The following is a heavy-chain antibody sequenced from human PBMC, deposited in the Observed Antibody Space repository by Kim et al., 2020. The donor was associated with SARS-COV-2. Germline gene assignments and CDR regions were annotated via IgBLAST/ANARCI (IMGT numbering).Heavy chain of an antibody. V-gene: IGHV4-59*01. Sequence: SETLSLTCTVSGGSISSYYWSWIRQPPGKGLEWIGYIYYSGSTNYNPSLKSRVTISVDTSKNQFSLKLSSVTAADTAVYYCARGGDGSGKSHPISGAGYYYYGMDVWGQGTTVTVSS. CDR1: GGSISSYY. D-gene: IGHD3-10*01. CDR3: ARGGDGSGKSHPISGAGYYYYGMDV. CDR2: IYYSGST. J-gene: IGHJ6*02.